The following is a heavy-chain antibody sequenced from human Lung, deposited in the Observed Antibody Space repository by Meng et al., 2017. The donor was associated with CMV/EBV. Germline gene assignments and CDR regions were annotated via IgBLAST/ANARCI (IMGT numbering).Heavy chain of an antibody. CDR2: VHHHRGDT. Sequence: ASVKVSCKASGYTFTAHYFHWVRQAPGQGLEWMGWVHHHRGDTNYAQQFQGRVTLTRDTSINTGYMELTRLTSDDTAVYYCARDNNWVPDYWGQGTLVTVSS. CDR3: ARDNNWVPDY. CDR1: GYTFTAHY. J-gene: IGHJ4*02. D-gene: IGHD1-1*01. V-gene: IGHV1-2*02.